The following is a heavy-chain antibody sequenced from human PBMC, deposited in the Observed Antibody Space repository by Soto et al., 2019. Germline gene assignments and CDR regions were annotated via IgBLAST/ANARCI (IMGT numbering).Heavy chain of an antibody. CDR1: GGSFSGYY. D-gene: IGHD3-9*01. Sequence: SETLSLTCAVYGGSFSGYYWSWIRQPPGKGLEWIGEINHSGSTNYNPSLKSRVTISVDASKNQFSLKLSSVTAADTAVYYCARGQRGRGYDILTGYYKHYYYYMDVWGKGTTVTVSS. V-gene: IGHV4-34*01. J-gene: IGHJ6*03. CDR3: ARGQRGRGYDILTGYYKHYYYYMDV. CDR2: INHSGST.